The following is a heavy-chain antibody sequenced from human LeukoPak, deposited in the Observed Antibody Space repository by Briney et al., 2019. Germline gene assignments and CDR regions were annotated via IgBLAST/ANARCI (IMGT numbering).Heavy chain of an antibody. CDR2: ISYDGSNK. CDR1: GFIFSNYA. J-gene: IGHJ4*02. V-gene: IGHV3-30*14. Sequence: GGSLRLSCAASGFIFSNYAMHWVRQAPGKGLEWVAVISYDGSNKYYADSVKGRFTISRDNSKNTLYLQMSSLRAEDTAVYYCVKDREGIDYWGQGTLVTVSS. CDR3: VKDREGIDY.